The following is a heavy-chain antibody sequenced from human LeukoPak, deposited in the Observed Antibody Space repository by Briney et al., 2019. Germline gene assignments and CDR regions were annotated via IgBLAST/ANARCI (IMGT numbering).Heavy chain of an antibody. CDR1: GGSVSSYY. CDR3: ARGSGPYYYYYMDV. CDR2: IYSSGST. D-gene: IGHD2-15*01. V-gene: IGHV4-4*07. J-gene: IGHJ6*03. Sequence: SETLSLTCTVSGGSVSSYYWSWIRQPAGKGLEWIGHIYSSGSTNCNPSLKSRVTMSVDTSKNPVSLKLSSVTAADTAVYYCARGSGPYYYYYMDVWGKGTTVTVSS.